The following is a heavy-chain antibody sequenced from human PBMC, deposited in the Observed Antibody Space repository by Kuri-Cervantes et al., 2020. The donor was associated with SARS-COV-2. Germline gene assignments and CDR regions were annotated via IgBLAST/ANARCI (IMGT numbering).Heavy chain of an antibody. D-gene: IGHD6-25*01. J-gene: IGHJ4*02. CDR2: ISSSSTYI. CDR1: GFTFSFHS. CDR3: AKDRAPRSSDYFDY. V-gene: IGHV3-21*01. Sequence: GGSLRLSCAASGFTFSFHSMNWVRQAPGKGLEWVSSISSSSTYIYYPDSVKGRFTNSRDNAKNSLFLQMNSLRADDTAVYYCAKDRAPRSSDYFDYWGQGTLVTVSS.